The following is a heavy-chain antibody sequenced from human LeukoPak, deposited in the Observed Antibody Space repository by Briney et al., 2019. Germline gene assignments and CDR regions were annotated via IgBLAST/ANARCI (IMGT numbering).Heavy chain of an antibody. D-gene: IGHD6-13*01. CDR3: AKDIAEQQLPQGWFDP. J-gene: IGHJ5*02. Sequence: GGSLRLSCAASGFTFSSYGMHWVRQAPGKGLEWVAVISYDGSNKYYADSVKGRFTISRDNSKNTLYLQMNRLRAEDTAVYYCAKDIAEQQLPQGWFDPWGQGTLVTVSS. CDR1: GFTFSSYG. CDR2: ISYDGSNK. V-gene: IGHV3-30*18.